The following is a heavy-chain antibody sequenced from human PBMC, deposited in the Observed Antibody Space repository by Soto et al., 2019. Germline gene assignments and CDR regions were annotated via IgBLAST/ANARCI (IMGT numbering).Heavy chain of an antibody. CDR1: GGSISSSSYY. D-gene: IGHD6-13*01. CDR3: ARPGVLAAAGFLEDYGMDV. J-gene: IGHJ6*02. V-gene: IGHV4-39*01. Sequence: SETLSLTCTVSGGSISSSSYYWGWIRQPPGKGLEWIGSIYYSGSTYYNPSLKSRVTISVDTSENQFSLKLSSVTAADTAVYYCARPGVLAAAGFLEDYGMDVWGQGTTVTVS. CDR2: IYYSGST.